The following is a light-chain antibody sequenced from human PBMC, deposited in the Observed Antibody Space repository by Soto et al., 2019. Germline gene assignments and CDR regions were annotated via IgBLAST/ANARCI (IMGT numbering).Light chain of an antibody. Sequence: QSALTQPASVSGSPGQSITISCTGTSSDVGGYNFVSWYQQHPGKAPKLMIYDVSNRPSGVSYRFSGSKSGNTASLTISGLQAEDEADYYCCSYTSSTSVVFGGGTKVTVL. CDR2: DVS. CDR3: CSYTSSTSVV. CDR1: SSDVGGYNF. J-gene: IGLJ2*01. V-gene: IGLV2-14*03.